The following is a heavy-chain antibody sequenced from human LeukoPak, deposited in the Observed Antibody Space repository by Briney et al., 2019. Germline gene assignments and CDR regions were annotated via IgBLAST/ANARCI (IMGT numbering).Heavy chain of an antibody. J-gene: IGHJ4*02. Sequence: ASVKVSCKASGYTFSDYGVSWVRQAPGQGLEWMGWISAYNGNSNYAENLQDRVTMTTDTSTSTAYLELRSLRSDDTAIYYCARDGKGRYDSRENDYWGQGTLVTVSS. D-gene: IGHD3-3*01. CDR2: ISAYNGNS. V-gene: IGHV1-18*01. CDR1: GYTFSDYG. CDR3: ARDGKGRYDSRENDY.